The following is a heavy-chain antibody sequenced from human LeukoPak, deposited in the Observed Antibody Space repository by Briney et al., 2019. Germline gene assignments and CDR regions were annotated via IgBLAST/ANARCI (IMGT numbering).Heavy chain of an antibody. CDR3: AREGPESAGNY. Sequence: SETLSLTCAVYGGSFSGYYWSWIRQPPGKGLEWIGEINHSGRTNYNPSLKSRVNISVDTSKNQFSLKLSSVTAADTAVYYCAREGPESAGNYWGQGTLVTVSS. D-gene: IGHD1-1*01. J-gene: IGHJ4*02. V-gene: IGHV4-34*01. CDR1: GGSFSGYY. CDR2: INHSGRT.